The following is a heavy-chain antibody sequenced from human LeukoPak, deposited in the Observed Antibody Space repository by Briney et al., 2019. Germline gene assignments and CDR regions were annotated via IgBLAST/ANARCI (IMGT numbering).Heavy chain of an antibody. Sequence: KPSETLSLTCAVYGGSFSGYYWSWIRQPPGKGLQWIGEINHSGSTSYNPSLKSRVTISVDTSKNQFSLKLSSVTAADTAVYYCSRARSGCSSTSCPGGYFQHWGQGTLVTVSS. J-gene: IGHJ1*01. D-gene: IGHD2-2*01. CDR3: SRARSGCSSTSCPGGYFQH. V-gene: IGHV4-34*01. CDR1: GGSFSGYY. CDR2: INHSGST.